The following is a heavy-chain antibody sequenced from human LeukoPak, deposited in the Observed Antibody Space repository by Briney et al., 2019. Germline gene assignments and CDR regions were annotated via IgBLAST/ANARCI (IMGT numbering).Heavy chain of an antibody. CDR1: GFTFSSYA. CDR2: ISGSGGST. Sequence: GGSLRLSCAASGFTFSSYAMSWVRQAPGKGLEWVSAISGSGGSTYCADSVKGRFTISRDNSKNMLYLQMNSLRAEDTAVYYCAKSGSGYYEYFQHWGQGTLVTVSS. CDR3: AKSGSGYYEYFQH. D-gene: IGHD3-22*01. J-gene: IGHJ1*01. V-gene: IGHV3-23*01.